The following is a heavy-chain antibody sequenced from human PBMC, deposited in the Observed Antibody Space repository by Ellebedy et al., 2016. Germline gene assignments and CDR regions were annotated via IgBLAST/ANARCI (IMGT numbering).Heavy chain of an antibody. CDR1: GFTFSNYA. CDR3: AKGPKQWLIKSGGFED. D-gene: IGHD6-19*01. CDR2: VSQSGDNT. J-gene: IGHJ4*02. V-gene: IGHV3-23*01. Sequence: GGSLRLSCAASGFTFSNYAMAWVRQAPGKGLEWVSSVSQSGDNTFYADSVKGRFTISRDNSKNTLYLQMDSLRVEDTAVYYCAKGPKQWLIKSGGFEDWGQGTLVTVSS.